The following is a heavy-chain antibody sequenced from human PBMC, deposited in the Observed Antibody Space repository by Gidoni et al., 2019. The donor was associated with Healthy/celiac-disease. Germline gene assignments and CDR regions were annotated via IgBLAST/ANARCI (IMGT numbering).Heavy chain of an antibody. CDR1: GGSFSGYY. Sequence: QVPLQQWAAGPLQPSATLSLTCAVSGGSFSGYYWSWIRQPPGKGLEWIGEINHSGSTNYNPSLKSRVTISVDTSKNQFSLKLSSVTAADTAVYYCARRGRRDGYNYPDYWGQGTLVTVSS. D-gene: IGHD5-12*01. V-gene: IGHV4-34*01. J-gene: IGHJ4*02. CDR3: ARRGRRDGYNYPDY. CDR2: INHSGST.